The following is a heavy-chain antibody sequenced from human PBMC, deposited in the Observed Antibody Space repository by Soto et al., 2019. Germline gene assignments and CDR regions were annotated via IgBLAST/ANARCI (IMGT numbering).Heavy chain of an antibody. Sequence: PGGSLRLSCAASGFTFSSYAMHWVRQAPGKGLEWVAVISYDGSNKYYADSVKGRFTISRDNSKNTLYLQMNSLRAEDTAVYYCAREARDYYDTVLLYWGQGTLVTVSS. CDR3: AREARDYYDTVLLY. J-gene: IGHJ4*02. CDR2: ISYDGSNK. V-gene: IGHV3-30-3*01. D-gene: IGHD3-22*01. CDR1: GFTFSSYA.